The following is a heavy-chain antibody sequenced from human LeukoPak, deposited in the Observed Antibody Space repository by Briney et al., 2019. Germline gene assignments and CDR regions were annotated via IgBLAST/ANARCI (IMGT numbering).Heavy chain of an antibody. D-gene: IGHD1/OR15-1a*01. V-gene: IGHV3-23*01. CDR2: MSASGSHT. CDR1: GFTFSDFA. CDR3: AKVRSGNNYYFDY. J-gene: IGHJ4*02. Sequence: GGSLRLSCAASGFTFSDFAISWVRQAPGKGLEWVSGMSASGSHTHSADFVKGRFTISRDNFKNTLYLQMNGLRVEDTAVYYCAKVRSGNNYYFDYWGQGTLVTVSS.